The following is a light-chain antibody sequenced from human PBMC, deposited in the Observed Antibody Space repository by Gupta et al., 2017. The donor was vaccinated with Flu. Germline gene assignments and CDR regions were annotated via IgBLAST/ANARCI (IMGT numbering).Light chain of an antibody. CDR1: QSVSSY. V-gene: IGKV3-11*01. CDR2: DAS. J-gene: IGKJ4*01. Sequence: EIVLTQSPATLSLSPEERATLSCRASQSVSSYLAWYQQKPGQAPRLLIYDASNRATGIPARFSGSGSGTDFTLTISSLEPEDFAVYYCQQRSNWPITFGRGTKVEIK. CDR3: QQRSNWPIT.